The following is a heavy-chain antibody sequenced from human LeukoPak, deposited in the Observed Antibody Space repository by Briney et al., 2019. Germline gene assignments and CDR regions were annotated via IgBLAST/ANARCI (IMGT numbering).Heavy chain of an antibody. CDR2: INHSGST. CDR3: ARLRAA. CDR1: GGSFSGYY. Sequence: KPSETLSLTCAVYGGSFSGYYWSWIRQPPGKGLEWIGEINHSGSTNYNPSLKSRVTISVDTSKNQFSLKLSSVTAADTAVYYCARLRAAWGQGTLVTVSS. D-gene: IGHD6-13*01. V-gene: IGHV4-34*01. J-gene: IGHJ1*01.